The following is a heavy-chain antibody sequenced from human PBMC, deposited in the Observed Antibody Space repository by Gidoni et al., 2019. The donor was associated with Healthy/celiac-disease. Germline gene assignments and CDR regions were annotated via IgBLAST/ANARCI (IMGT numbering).Heavy chain of an antibody. J-gene: IGHJ4*02. CDR2: INHSGST. V-gene: IGHV4-34*01. CDR1: GCSFSGYY. CDR3: ARAPVQYYYDSSGKKGFDY. D-gene: IGHD3-22*01. Sequence: QVQLQHWGAGLLKPSETLSLTCAVYGCSFSGYYWSWIRQPPGKGLEWIGEINHSGSTNYNPSLKSRVTISVDTSKNQFSLKLSSVTAADTAVYYCARAPVQYYYDSSGKKGFDYWGQGTLVTVSS.